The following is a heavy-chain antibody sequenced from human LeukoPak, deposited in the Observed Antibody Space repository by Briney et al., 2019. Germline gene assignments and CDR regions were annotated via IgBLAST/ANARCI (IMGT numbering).Heavy chain of an antibody. CDR1: GFTFSSYW. CDR3: ARDSDVATYDY. CDR2: IKHDGSEK. D-gene: IGHD5-12*01. J-gene: IGHJ4*02. V-gene: IGHV3-7*01. Sequence: SGGSLRLSCAASGFTFSSYWISWVRQGPGKGLEWVANIKHDGSEKYYVGSVKGRFTISRDNTKNSVYLQMNSLRAEDTAVYYCARDSDVATYDYWGQGTLVTVSS.